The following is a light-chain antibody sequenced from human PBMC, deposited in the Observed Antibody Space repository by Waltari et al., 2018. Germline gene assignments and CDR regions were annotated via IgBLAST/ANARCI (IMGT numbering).Light chain of an antibody. J-gene: IGKJ1*01. CDR1: QIVSSY. CDR2: DAS. Sequence: EIVLTQSPATLSLSPGERATLSCRASQIVSSYLAWYQQKPGQAPRLLIYDASNRATGIPAMFSGSGSGTDFTLTISSLEPEDFAVYYCQQRSSWPPWTFGQGTKVEIK. CDR3: QQRSSWPPWT. V-gene: IGKV3-11*01.